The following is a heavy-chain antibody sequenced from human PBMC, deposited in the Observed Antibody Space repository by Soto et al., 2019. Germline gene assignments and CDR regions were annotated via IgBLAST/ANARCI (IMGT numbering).Heavy chain of an antibody. CDR1: GFTFTRYS. Sequence: PGGSLRLSCAASGFTFTRYSMSWVRQAPGKGLEWVSSISSTTNYIYYADSMKGRFTVSRDNAKNSVYLEMNSLGAEDTALYYCARESEDLTSNFDYWGQGTLVTVSS. CDR2: ISSTTNYI. V-gene: IGHV3-21*01. CDR3: ARESEDLTSNFDY. J-gene: IGHJ4*02.